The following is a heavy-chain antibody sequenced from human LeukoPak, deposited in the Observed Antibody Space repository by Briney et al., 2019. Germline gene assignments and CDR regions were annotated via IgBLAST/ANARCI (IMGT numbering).Heavy chain of an antibody. CDR2: INHSGST. J-gene: IGHJ4*02. CDR1: GGSFSGYY. V-gene: IGHV4-34*01. D-gene: IGHD3-10*01. CDR3: ARAPMVRSFDY. Sequence: SETLSLTCAVYGGSFSGYYWSWIRQPPGKGLEWIGEINHSGSTNYNPSLKSRVTISVDTSKNQFSLKLSSVTAADTAVYYCARAPMVRSFDYWGQGTLVTVYS.